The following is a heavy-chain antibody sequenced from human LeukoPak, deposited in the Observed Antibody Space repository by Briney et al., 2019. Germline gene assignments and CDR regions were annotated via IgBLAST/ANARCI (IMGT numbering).Heavy chain of an antibody. Sequence: PGGSLRLSCAASGFTFSSYWMHWVRQAPGKGLVWVSRVSTDGSSTTYADSVKGRFTISRDAAKNTLYLQMNSLRAEDTAVYYCVNLRYFDYWGQGTQVTVSS. CDR3: VNLRYFDY. V-gene: IGHV3-74*01. CDR1: GFTFSSYW. CDR2: VSTDGSST. J-gene: IGHJ4*02.